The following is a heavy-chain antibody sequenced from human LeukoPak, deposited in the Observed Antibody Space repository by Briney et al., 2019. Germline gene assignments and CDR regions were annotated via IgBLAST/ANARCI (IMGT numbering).Heavy chain of an antibody. CDR1: GGSFSGYY. Sequence: PSETLSLTCAVYGGSFSGYYWSWIRQPPGKGLEWIGYIYYSGSTNYNPSLKSRVTISVDTSKNQFSLKLSSVTAADTAVYYCARTTESDAFDIWGQGTMVTVSS. CDR3: ARTTESDAFDI. D-gene: IGHD4-17*01. CDR2: IYYSGST. V-gene: IGHV4-59*08. J-gene: IGHJ3*02.